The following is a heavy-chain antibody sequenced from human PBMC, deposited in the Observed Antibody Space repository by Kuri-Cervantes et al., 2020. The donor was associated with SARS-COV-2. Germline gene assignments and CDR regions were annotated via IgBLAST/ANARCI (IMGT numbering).Heavy chain of an antibody. D-gene: IGHD3-16*01. CDR1: GGTFSSYA. CDR3: ATMDAYVWGTYYYFDY. J-gene: IGHJ4*02. V-gene: IGHV1-69*13. Sequence: SVKVSCKASGGTFSSYAISWVRQAPGQGLEWMGGIIPIFGTANYAQKFQGRVTITADESTSTAYMELSSLRSEDTAVYYCATMDAYVWGTYYYFDYWGQGTLVTVSS. CDR2: IIPIFGTA.